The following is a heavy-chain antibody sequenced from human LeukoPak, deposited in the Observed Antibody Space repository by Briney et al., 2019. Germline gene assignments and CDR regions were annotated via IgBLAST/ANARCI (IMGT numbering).Heavy chain of an antibody. V-gene: IGHV3-33*01. CDR2: IWYDGNKK. CDR1: GFTFSSYA. Sequence: GGSLRLSCAASGFTFSSYAMHWVRQAPGKGREWVALIWYDGNKKYFEDSVKGRFTISRDNSKNTLYLQMNSLRAEDTAVYYCARDRGYDPHYYFDYWGQGTLVTVSS. CDR3: ARDRGYDPHYYFDY. J-gene: IGHJ4*02. D-gene: IGHD5-12*01.